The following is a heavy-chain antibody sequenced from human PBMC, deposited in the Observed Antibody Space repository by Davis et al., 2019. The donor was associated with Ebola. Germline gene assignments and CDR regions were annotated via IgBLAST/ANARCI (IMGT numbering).Heavy chain of an antibody. CDR2: ISGSGGST. V-gene: IGHV3-23*01. D-gene: IGHD1-1*01. CDR3: ARAQFPTTSDH. CDR1: GFTFSSYV. J-gene: IGHJ4*02. Sequence: GGSLRLSCAASGFTFSSYVMSWVRQAPGKGLEWVSSISGSGGSTYYSDSVKGRFTISSDNSKNTLYLQMNSLRAEDTAVYYCARAQFPTTSDHWGQGTLVIVSS.